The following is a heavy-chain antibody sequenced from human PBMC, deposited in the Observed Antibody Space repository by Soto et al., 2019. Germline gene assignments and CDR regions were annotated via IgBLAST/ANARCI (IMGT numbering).Heavy chain of an antibody. CDR2: INAGSGNT. CDR1: GYTLSAYT. D-gene: IGHD3-3*02. CDR3: ARDTETLGPRANDALNF. J-gene: IGHJ3*01. Sequence: APVKVSCKATGYTLSAYTMNWVRQAPGQSLEWMGWINAGSGNTKYSQNFPGRVSITRDTSASPVYMGLTGLTSEETGVFSCARDTETLGPRANDALNFWGQGTRVTASS. V-gene: IGHV1-3*01.